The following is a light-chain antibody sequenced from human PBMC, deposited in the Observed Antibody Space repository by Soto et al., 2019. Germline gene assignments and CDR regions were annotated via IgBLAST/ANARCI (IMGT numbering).Light chain of an antibody. V-gene: IGKV1-5*01. CDR2: DAS. Sequence: FQMTHSPSTLSAFVGDRVPITCRARQNVNSWLAWYQQRPGKAPKLLIYDASTLESGVPSRFSGSGSGTEFTLTISRLEPEDFAVYYCQQYGSSPRTFGQGTKVDVK. CDR3: QQYGSSPRT. J-gene: IGKJ1*01. CDR1: QNVNSW.